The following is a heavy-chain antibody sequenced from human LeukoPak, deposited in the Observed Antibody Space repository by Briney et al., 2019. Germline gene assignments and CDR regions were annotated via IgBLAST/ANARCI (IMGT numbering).Heavy chain of an antibody. Sequence: GGSLILSCAASGFTFSSYGMHWVRQAPGKGLEWVAVIWYDGSNKYYADSVKGRFTISRDNSKNTLYLQMNSLRAEDTAVYYCAREFVAAAGSPHYHYFMDVWGKGTTVTVSS. V-gene: IGHV3-33*01. D-gene: IGHD6-13*01. CDR3: AREFVAAAGSPHYHYFMDV. CDR2: IWYDGSNK. J-gene: IGHJ6*03. CDR1: GFTFSSYG.